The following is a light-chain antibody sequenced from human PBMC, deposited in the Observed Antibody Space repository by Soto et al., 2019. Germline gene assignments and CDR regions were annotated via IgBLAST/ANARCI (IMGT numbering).Light chain of an antibody. J-gene: IGKJ2*01. Sequence: EIVLTQSPGTVSSSPGERGTLSCRASQTIANNFLAWYQHRPGQAPRVVVYGASSRATGIPDRFSGSGSGTEFTLTISRLEPEDFAVYYCQQYDSSYTFGQGTKLE. CDR1: QTIANNF. CDR2: GAS. V-gene: IGKV3-20*01. CDR3: QQYDSSYT.